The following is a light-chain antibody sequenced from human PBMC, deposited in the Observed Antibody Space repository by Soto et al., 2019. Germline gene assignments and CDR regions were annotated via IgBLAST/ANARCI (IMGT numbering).Light chain of an antibody. J-gene: IGLJ1*01. CDR1: SSDVGGYNY. Sequence: QSALTQPASVSGSPGQSITISCTGTSSDVGGYNYVSWYQQHPGNAPKLMIYEVSNRPSGVSNRFSGSKSGNTASLTISGPQAEDEADSYCSSYTCSSTLGVFGAGTKLTVL. CDR3: SSYTCSSTLGV. CDR2: EVS. V-gene: IGLV2-14*01.